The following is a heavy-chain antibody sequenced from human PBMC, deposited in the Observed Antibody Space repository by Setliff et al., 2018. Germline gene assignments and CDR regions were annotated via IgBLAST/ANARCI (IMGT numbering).Heavy chain of an antibody. CDR2: IKSKTDGGTT. CDR3: ITDFPSLILYHWVDY. V-gene: IGHV3-15*07. J-gene: IGHJ4*02. Sequence: PGGSLRLSCAASGFTFSNAWMNWVRQAPGKGLEWVGRIKSKTDGGTTDYAAPVKGRFTISRDDSKNTLYLQMNSLKTEDTAVYYCITDFPSLILYHWVDYWGQGTLVTVSS. D-gene: IGHD2-8*01. CDR1: GFTFSNAW.